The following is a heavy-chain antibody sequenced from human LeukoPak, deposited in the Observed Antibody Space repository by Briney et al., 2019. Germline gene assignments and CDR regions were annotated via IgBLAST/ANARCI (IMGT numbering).Heavy chain of an antibody. CDR2: MNPNNGNT. D-gene: IGHD6-13*01. Sequence: ASVKVSCKASGYTFTSSDINWVRQATGQGLEWMGWMNPNNGNTGYAQKLQGRVTMTRDTSISTAYMELGSLRSEDTAVYYCVRDTRGAEAADDPFDIWGQGIMVTVSS. V-gene: IGHV1-8*02. J-gene: IGHJ3*02. CDR3: VRDTRGAEAADDPFDI. CDR1: GYTFTSSD.